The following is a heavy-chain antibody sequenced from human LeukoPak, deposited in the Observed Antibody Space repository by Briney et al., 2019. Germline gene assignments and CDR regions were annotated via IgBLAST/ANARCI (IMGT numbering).Heavy chain of an antibody. D-gene: IGHD2-2*01. CDR3: AKEGCTSTSCYVPPYYYYMDV. V-gene: IGHV3-21*04. CDR2: IGSTPGHI. J-gene: IGHJ6*03. Sequence: GGSLRLSCAASGFPFSSYSMNWVRQAPGKGLEWVSSIGSTPGHIYYADSVRGRFTISRDNAKNSLYLQMNSLRAEDTAVYYCAKEGCTSTSCYVPPYYYYMDVWGKGTTVTISS. CDR1: GFPFSSYS.